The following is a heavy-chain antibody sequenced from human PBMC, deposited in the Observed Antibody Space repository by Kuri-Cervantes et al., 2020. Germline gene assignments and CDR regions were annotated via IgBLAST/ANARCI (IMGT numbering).Heavy chain of an antibody. V-gene: IGHV3-30*18. CDR3: AKGFIASIDY. CDR1: GFTFSSYG. D-gene: IGHD6-13*01. CDR2: ISYDGSNK. J-gene: IGHJ4*02. Sequence: GGSLRLSCVASGFTFSSYGMHWVRQAPGKGLEWVAVISYDGSNKYYADSVKGRFTISRDNSKNTLYLQMNSLRAEDTAVYYCAKGFIASIDYWGQGTLVTVSS.